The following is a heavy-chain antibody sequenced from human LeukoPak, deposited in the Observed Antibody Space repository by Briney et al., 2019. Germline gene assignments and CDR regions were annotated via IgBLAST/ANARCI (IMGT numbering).Heavy chain of an antibody. V-gene: IGHV1-2*02. J-gene: IGHJ4*02. CDR3: ARQNDYGGNWAFDY. Sequence: ASVKVSCKASGYTFTGYYMHWVRQAPGQGLEWMGWINPNSGGTNYAQKFQGRVTMTRDTSISTAYMELSRLRSDDTAVYYCARQNDYGGNWAFDYWGQGTLVTVSS. CDR2: INPNSGGT. D-gene: IGHD4-23*01. CDR1: GYTFTGYY.